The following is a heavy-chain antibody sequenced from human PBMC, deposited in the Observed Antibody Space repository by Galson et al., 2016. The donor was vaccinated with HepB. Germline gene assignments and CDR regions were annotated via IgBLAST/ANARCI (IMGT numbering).Heavy chain of an antibody. V-gene: IGHV3-33*01. CDR3: AREDRDDNYYYYGMDV. D-gene: IGHD5-24*01. J-gene: IGHJ6*01. CDR1: GFTFSRYG. Sequence: SLRLSCAASGFTFSRYGMHWVRQAPGKGLEWVAVIWYDGSNKYYADSVKGRITISRDNSKNTLYLQMNSRRAEGTAVYYCAREDRDDNYYYYGMDVWGQGTTVTVSS. CDR2: IWYDGSNK.